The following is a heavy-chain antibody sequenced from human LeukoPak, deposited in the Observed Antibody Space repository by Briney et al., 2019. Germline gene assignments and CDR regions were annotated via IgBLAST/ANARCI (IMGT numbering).Heavy chain of an antibody. J-gene: IGHJ4*02. V-gene: IGHV4-34*01. D-gene: IGHD4-11*01. Sequence: SETRSLTCAVYGGSFSGYYWSWIRQPQGKGLEWIGEINHSGSTNYNPSLKSRVTISVDTSKNQFSLKLSSVTAADTAVYYCARGLDYSNYVGYWGQGTLVTVSS. CDR3: ARGLDYSNYVGY. CDR2: INHSGST. CDR1: GGSFSGYY.